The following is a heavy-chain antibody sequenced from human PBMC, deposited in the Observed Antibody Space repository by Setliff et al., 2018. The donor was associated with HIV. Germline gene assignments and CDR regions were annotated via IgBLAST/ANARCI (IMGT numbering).Heavy chain of an antibody. J-gene: IGHJ3*02. V-gene: IGHV1-18*01. CDR1: GYTFTAFG. CDR3: AKDPSVTVTTI. CDR2: ISTYNGNT. D-gene: IGHD4-17*01. Sequence: GASVKVSCKASGYTFTAFGMNWLRQAPGQGPEWMGWISTYNGNTNYAQKFQGRVTMTTDTSMSTVYMELRSLRSDDTAVYYCAKDPSVTVTTIWGQGTMVTVSS.